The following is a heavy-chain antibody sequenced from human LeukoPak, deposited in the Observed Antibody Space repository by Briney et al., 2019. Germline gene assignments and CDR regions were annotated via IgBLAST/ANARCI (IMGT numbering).Heavy chain of an antibody. V-gene: IGHV1-2*02. CDR1: GYTFTGYY. Sequence: ASVKVSCKASGYTFTGYYMHWVRQAPGQGLEWMGWINPNSGGTNYAQKFQGRVTMTRDTSISTAYMELSRLRSDDTAVYYCATLTDEWGYFDDWGQGTLVTVSS. CDR3: ATLTDEWGYFDD. J-gene: IGHJ4*02. D-gene: IGHD1-26*01. CDR2: INPNSGGT.